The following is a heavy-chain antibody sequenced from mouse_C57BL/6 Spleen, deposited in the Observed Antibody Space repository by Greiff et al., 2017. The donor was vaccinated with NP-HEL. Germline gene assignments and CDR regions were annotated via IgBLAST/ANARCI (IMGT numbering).Heavy chain of an antibody. J-gene: IGHJ3*01. CDR1: GYSITSGYD. Sequence: VQLQQSGPGMVKPSQSLSLTCTVTGYSITSGYDWHWIRHFPGNKLEWMGYISYSGSTNYNPSLKSRISITHDTSKNHFFLKLNSVTTEDTATYYCARGYYSNYEAWFAYWGQGTLVTVSA. V-gene: IGHV3-1*01. CDR2: ISYSGST. D-gene: IGHD2-5*01. CDR3: ARGYYSNYEAWFAY.